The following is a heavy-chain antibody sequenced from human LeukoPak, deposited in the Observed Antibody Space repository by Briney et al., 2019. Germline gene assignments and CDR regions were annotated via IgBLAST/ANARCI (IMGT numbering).Heavy chain of an antibody. CDR2: IYTSGST. CDR1: GGSISSGSYY. V-gene: IGHV4-61*02. J-gene: IGHJ6*03. CDR3: ARARFGVTSSFYYYYMDV. Sequence: SETLSLTCTVSGGSISSGSYYLSWIRQPAGKGLEWIGRIYTSGSTNYNPSLKSRVTISVDTSKNQFSLKLSSVTAADTAVYYCARARFGVTSSFYYYYMDVWGKGTTVTVSS. D-gene: IGHD2-2*01.